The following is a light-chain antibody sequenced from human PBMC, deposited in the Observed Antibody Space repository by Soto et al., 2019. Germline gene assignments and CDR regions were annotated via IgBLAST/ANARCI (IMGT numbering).Light chain of an antibody. CDR2: SNN. Sequence: QSVLTQPPSASGTPGQRVTISCSGSSSNIGSNTVNWYQQLPGTAPKLLIFSNNQRPSGVPDRFSGSNSGTSASLAISGLQSEDEADYYCAAWDGSLNAYVFGTGTKLTVL. J-gene: IGLJ1*01. CDR1: SSNIGSNT. V-gene: IGLV1-44*01. CDR3: AAWDGSLNAYV.